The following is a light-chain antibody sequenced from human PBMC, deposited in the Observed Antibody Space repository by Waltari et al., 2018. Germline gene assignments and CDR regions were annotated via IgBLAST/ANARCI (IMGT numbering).Light chain of an antibody. Sequence: QSALTQPPSASGSPGQSVTISCTGTSSDIGTYDYVSWYHHYPGKAPKIVVYEVTKPPSGVRDCFSGSKSGNTASLTGSGLQVDGEATYVCSSYAGTFGVRFGGGTTLTVL. CDR3: SSYAGTFGVR. J-gene: IGLJ2*01. CDR2: EVT. CDR1: SSDIGTYDY. V-gene: IGLV2-8*01.